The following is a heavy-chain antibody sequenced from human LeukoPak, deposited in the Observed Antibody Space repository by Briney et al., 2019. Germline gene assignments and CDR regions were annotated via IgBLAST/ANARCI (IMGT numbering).Heavy chain of an antibody. CDR2: TYHSGST. CDR3: ARGGGPSNWFDP. CDR1: GGSISSYY. D-gene: IGHD4-23*01. V-gene: IGHV4-59*08. Sequence: SETLSLTCTVSGGSISSYYWSWIRQPPGKGLEWIGSTYHSGSTHYNPSLKSRVTISVDTSKNQFSLKLSSVTAADTAVYYCARGGGPSNWFDPWGQGTLVTVSS. J-gene: IGHJ5*02.